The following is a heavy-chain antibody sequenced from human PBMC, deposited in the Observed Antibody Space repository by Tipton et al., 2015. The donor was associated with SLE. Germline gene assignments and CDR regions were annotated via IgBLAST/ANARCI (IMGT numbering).Heavy chain of an antibody. D-gene: IGHD6-6*01. Sequence: TLSLTCAVYGGSFSGYYWSCIRQPPGKGLEWIGEVNHSGSTNYNPSLKSRVTISVDTSKNQFSLKLSSVTAADTAVYYCARGTSSSTWGYYFDYWGQGTLVTVSS. V-gene: IGHV4-34*01. J-gene: IGHJ4*02. CDR1: GGSFSGYY. CDR2: VNHSGST. CDR3: ARGTSSSTWGYYFDY.